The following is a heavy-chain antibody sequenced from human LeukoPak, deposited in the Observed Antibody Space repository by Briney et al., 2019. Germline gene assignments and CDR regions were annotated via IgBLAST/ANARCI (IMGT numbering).Heavy chain of an antibody. CDR1: GFTFSNYG. V-gene: IGHV3-30*02. CDR3: AKDLPTPYFDY. J-gene: IGHJ4*02. Sequence: GGSLRLSCAASGFTFSNYGMHWVRQAPGKGLEWVAFIRYDESTKFYADSVKGRFTISRDNSKTTLYLQMNSLRAEDTAVYYCAKDLPTPYFDYWGQGTLVTVSS. CDR2: IRYDESTK. D-gene: IGHD4-23*01.